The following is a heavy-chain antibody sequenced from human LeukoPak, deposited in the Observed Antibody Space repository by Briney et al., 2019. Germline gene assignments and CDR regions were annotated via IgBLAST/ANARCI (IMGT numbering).Heavy chain of an antibody. V-gene: IGHV3-48*02. CDR2: ISSSSGAV. J-gene: IGHJ4*02. CDR3: ARDYGNYYDAMTYFPFDY. Sequence: GGSLRLSCAASGFTFSTYNMNWVRQARGKGLEWVSYISSSSGAVYYAESVRGRFTISRDNAKNSLYLQMNSLRDEDTAVYYCARDYGNYYDAMTYFPFDYWGRGTLVTVSS. D-gene: IGHD3-22*01. CDR1: GFTFSTYN.